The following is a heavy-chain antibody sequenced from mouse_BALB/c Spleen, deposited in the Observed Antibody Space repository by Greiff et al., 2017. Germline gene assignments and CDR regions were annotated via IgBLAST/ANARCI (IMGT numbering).Heavy chain of an antibody. D-gene: IGHD2-3*01. CDR1: GFTFSNYW. J-gene: IGHJ3*01. V-gene: IGHV6-6*02. CDR3: TSYDSWFAY. CDR2: IRLKSNNYAT. Sequence: EVQGVESGGGLVQPGGSMKLSCVASGFTFSNYWMNWVRQSPEKGLEWVAEIRLKSNNYATHYAESVKGRFTISRDDSKSSVYLQMNNLRAEDTGIYYCTSYDSWFAYWGQGTLVTVSA.